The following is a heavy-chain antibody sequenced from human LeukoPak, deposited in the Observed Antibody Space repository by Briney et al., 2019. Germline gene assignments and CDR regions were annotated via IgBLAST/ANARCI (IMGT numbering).Heavy chain of an antibody. CDR2: IYSGGTT. CDR3: AKGGESSSWLFDY. V-gene: IGHV3-66*01. D-gene: IGHD6-13*01. CDR1: GFTFSSNY. J-gene: IGHJ4*02. Sequence: GGSLRLSCAASGFTFSSNYMSWVRQAPGKGLEWVSVIYSGGTTYYADSVKGRFTISRDNSKNTLYLQMNSLRAEDTAVYYCAKGGESSSWLFDYWGQGTLVPVSS.